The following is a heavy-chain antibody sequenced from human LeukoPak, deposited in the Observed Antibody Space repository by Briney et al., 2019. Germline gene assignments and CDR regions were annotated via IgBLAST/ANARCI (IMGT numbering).Heavy chain of an antibody. V-gene: IGHV4-61*02. Sequence: SETLSLTCTVSGGSISSGSYYWSWIRQPAGKGLEWIGRIYTSGSPNYNPPLKSRVTISVDTSKNQFSLTLSSVTAADTAVYYCARGITAQEPFDYWGQGTLVTVSS. J-gene: IGHJ4*02. D-gene: IGHD1-20*01. CDR3: ARGITAQEPFDY. CDR1: GGSISSGSYY. CDR2: IYTSGSP.